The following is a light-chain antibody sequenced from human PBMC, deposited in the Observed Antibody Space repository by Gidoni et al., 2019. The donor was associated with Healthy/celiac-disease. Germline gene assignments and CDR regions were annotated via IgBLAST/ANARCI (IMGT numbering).Light chain of an antibody. V-gene: IGKV3-20*01. CDR2: GAS. CDR1: QSVSSSY. Sequence: EIVLTQSPGTLSLSPGERATLSCRASQSVSSSYLAWYQQKPGQAPRLLIYGASSRATGIPDRLSGSGSGTDFTLTISRLEPEDFEVYYCQQYGSSRTFGQGTKVEIK. CDR3: QQYGSSRT. J-gene: IGKJ1*01.